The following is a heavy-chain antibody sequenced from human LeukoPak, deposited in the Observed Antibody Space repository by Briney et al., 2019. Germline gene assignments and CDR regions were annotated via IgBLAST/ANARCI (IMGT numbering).Heavy chain of an antibody. Sequence: PGGSLRLSCAASGFTFSDYYMSWIRQAPGKGLEWVSYISSSGSTIYYADSVKGRFTISRDNAKNSLYLQMNSLRAEDTAVYYCARVRTERNDIKAPVRGYSGYEYGYWGQGTLVTVSS. D-gene: IGHD5-12*01. J-gene: IGHJ4*02. CDR2: ISSSGSTI. CDR1: GFTFSDYY. V-gene: IGHV3-11*01. CDR3: ARVRTERNDIKAPVRGYSGYEYGY.